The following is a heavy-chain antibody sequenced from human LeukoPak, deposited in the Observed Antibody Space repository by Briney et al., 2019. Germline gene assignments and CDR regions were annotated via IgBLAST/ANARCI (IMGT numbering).Heavy chain of an antibody. Sequence: SETLSLTCTVSGGSISSYYWSWIRQPPGKGLEWIGYIYYSGSTNYNPSPKSRVTISVDTSKNQFSLKLSSVTAADTAVYYCAREVLNDYGDYGAFDYWGQGTLVTVSS. J-gene: IGHJ4*02. CDR2: IYYSGST. CDR3: AREVLNDYGDYGAFDY. CDR1: GGSISSYY. D-gene: IGHD4-17*01. V-gene: IGHV4-59*01.